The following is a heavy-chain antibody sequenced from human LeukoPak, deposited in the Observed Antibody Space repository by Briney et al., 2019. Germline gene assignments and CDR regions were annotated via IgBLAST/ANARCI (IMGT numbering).Heavy chain of an antibody. CDR1: GFTFSSSW. J-gene: IGHJ4*02. CDR3: ARDNPPDY. V-gene: IGHV3-7*03. Sequence: GGSLRLSCVASGFTFSSSWMSWVRQAPGKGLEWVANIKQDGSEKSYVESVRGRFTISRDNAKNSLYLQLNSLRAEDTALYYCARDNPPDYWGQGTLVTVS. CDR2: IKQDGSEK.